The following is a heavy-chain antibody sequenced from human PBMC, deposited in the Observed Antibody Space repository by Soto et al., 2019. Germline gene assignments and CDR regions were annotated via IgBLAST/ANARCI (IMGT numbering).Heavy chain of an antibody. CDR1: GFTVSSNY. V-gene: IGHV3-30*18. Sequence: GGSLRLSCAASGFTVSSNYMHWVRQAPGKGLEWLAVSSFDGTQQFYGDSVKGRFTVSRDNSNNTLYLEMSSLRTEDTAVYYCAKQLRGSGWYPLDSWGQGTPVTVSS. CDR2: SSFDGTQQ. J-gene: IGHJ4*02. D-gene: IGHD6-19*01. CDR3: AKQLRGSGWYPLDS.